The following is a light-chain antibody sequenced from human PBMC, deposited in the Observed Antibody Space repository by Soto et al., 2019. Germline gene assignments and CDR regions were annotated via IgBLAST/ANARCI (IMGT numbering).Light chain of an antibody. CDR3: SSYTSSDSYVV. CDR2: EVT. V-gene: IGLV2-14*01. Sequence: QSVLTQPASVSGSPGQSITISCTGTSRDVGGYNYVSWYQQHQGKAPKLLIYEVTNRPSGVSDRFSGSKSGYTASLTISGLQAEDEADYYCSSYTSSDSYVVLGGGTKLTVL. CDR1: SRDVGGYNY. J-gene: IGLJ2*01.